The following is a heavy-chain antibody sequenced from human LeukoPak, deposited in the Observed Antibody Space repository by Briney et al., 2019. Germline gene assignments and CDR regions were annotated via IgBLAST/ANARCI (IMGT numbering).Heavy chain of an antibody. J-gene: IGHJ4*02. CDR1: GFTVSSNY. D-gene: IGHD6-6*01. CDR2: IYSGGST. Sequence: HPGGSLRLSCAASGFTVSSNYMSWVRQAPGKGLEWVSVIYSGGSTYYADSVKGRFTISRDNSKNTLYLQMNSLRAEDTAVYYCARDDSSSSGRLFDYWGQGTLVTVSS. V-gene: IGHV3-66*02. CDR3: ARDDSSSSGRLFDY.